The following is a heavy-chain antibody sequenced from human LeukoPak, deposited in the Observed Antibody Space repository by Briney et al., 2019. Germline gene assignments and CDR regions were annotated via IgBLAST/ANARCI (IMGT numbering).Heavy chain of an antibody. J-gene: IGHJ4*02. CDR2: IYYSGST. D-gene: IGHD1-1*01. Sequence: KPSETLSLTCTVSGGSISTYYWSWIRQPPGKGLEWIGYIYYSGSTNYNPSLKSRITISVDTSRNQFSLSLSSVTAADTAVYYCARGTVQMGMGERYFDNWGQGTLVTVSP. CDR3: ARGTVQMGMGERYFDN. CDR1: GGSISTYY. V-gene: IGHV4-59*01.